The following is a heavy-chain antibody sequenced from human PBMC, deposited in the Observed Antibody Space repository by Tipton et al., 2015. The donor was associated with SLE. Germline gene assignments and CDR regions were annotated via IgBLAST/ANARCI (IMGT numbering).Heavy chain of an antibody. D-gene: IGHD6-19*01. Sequence: GSLRLSCAASGFTFNSYWMHWVRQVPGKGLVWVSGIIGSGTSTHYADSVKGRFTISRDNSQSTVSLHMNSLRDDDTAIYYCAKYPLEYTSGWFFFHIWGQGTLVTVSS. J-gene: IGHJ4*02. CDR1: GFTFNSYW. CDR3: AKYPLEYTSGWFFFHI. CDR2: IIGSGTST. V-gene: IGHV3-23*01.